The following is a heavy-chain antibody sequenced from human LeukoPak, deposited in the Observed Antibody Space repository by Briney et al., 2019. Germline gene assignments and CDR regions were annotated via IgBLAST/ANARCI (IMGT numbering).Heavy chain of an antibody. V-gene: IGHV4-39*07. CDR1: GGSIGSSRYF. CDR3: ARKRYCGGDCDWYFDL. D-gene: IGHD2-21*02. J-gene: IGHJ2*01. Sequence: SETLSLTCTVSGGSIGSSRYFWGWLRQPPGKGLEWIGSIYCSGSTYYNTSLKSRVTISVDTSKNQFSLKLSSVTAADTAVYYCARKRYCGGDCDWYFDLWGRGTLVTVSS. CDR2: IYCSGST.